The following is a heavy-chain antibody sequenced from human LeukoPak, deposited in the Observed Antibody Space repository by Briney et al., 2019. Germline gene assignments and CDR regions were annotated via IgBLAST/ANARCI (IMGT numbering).Heavy chain of an antibody. V-gene: IGHV3-30*03. Sequence: PGGSLRLSCAASGFTFSSYGMHWVRQAPGKGLEWVAVISYDGSNKYYADSVKGRFTISRDSSKNTLYLQMNSLRAEDTAVYYCASNTQYSSSSGPPGFDYWGQGTLVTVSS. CDR3: ASNTQYSSSSGPPGFDY. D-gene: IGHD6-6*01. CDR1: GFTFSSYG. CDR2: ISYDGSNK. J-gene: IGHJ4*02.